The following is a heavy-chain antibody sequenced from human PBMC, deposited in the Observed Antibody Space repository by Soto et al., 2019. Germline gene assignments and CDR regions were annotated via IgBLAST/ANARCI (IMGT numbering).Heavy chain of an antibody. CDR3: ARASDTSGYHY. CDR1: GGTFKNYA. J-gene: IGHJ4*02. CDR2: ILPVFDEL. D-gene: IGHD3-22*01. Sequence: SVKVSCKVSGGTFKNYAISWVRQAPGQGLQWVGGILPVFDELHYAPKLQGRVTITADEVTSTAHLELGSLTSEDTAVYFCARASDTSGYHYWGQGTLVTVSS. V-gene: IGHV1-69*13.